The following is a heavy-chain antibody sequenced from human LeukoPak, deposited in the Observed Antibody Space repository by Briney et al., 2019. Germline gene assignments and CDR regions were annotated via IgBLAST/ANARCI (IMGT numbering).Heavy chain of an antibody. CDR1: GGSISSGGYY. CDR2: IDYSGTT. D-gene: IGHD2-8*01. V-gene: IGHV4-31*03. Sequence: SETLSLTCTVSGGSISSGGYYWSWIRQHPGKGLEWIGYIDYSGTTYYNPSLKSRLTMSVDTSKNQFSLKLTSVTAADTAVYYCARDGVYCSNGICYQKYYFDYWGQGTLVTVSS. J-gene: IGHJ4*02. CDR3: ARDGVYCSNGICYQKYYFDY.